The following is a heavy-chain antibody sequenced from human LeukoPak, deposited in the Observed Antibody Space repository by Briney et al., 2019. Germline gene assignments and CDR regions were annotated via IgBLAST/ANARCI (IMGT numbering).Heavy chain of an antibody. CDR2: VYYSGTT. D-gene: IGHD5-12*01. CDR1: GGSISLSYYY. Sequence: PSETLSLTCSVSGGSISLSYYYWGWIRQPPGKALEWIGSVYYSGTTSYNPSLKSRVTISVDMSKNHFSLRLRSVTAADTAMYYCARGFRVATIDWFDPWGQGTLVTVSS. CDR3: ARGFRVATIDWFDP. V-gene: IGHV4-39*07. J-gene: IGHJ5*02.